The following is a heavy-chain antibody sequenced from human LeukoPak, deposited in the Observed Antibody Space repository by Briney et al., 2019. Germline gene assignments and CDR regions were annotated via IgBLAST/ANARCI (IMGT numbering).Heavy chain of an antibody. CDR3: ARWDPTYGKPAPITSNSY. J-gene: IGHJ4*02. V-gene: IGHV1-2*02. CDR1: VYTFTGYF. D-gene: IGHD3-3*01. Sequence: ASVTVSRKASVYTFTGYFMHWVRQAPGQGLEWMGWINPYTGGTTDAHQFQGRVAITTETAITAPFTQLRRLTSDDTALYYCARWDPTYGKPAPITSNSYWGQGTLVTVSS. CDR2: INPYTGGT.